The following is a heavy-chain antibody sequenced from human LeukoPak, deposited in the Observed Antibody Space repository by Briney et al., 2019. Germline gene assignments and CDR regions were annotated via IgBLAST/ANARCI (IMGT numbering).Heavy chain of an antibody. CDR1: GYSISIGYY. CDR2: INHSGST. J-gene: IGHJ3*02. CDR3: ARQFGVEI. V-gene: IGHV4-38-2*01. D-gene: IGHD1-1*01. Sequence: SETLSLTCAVSGYSISIGYYCVWIRQPPGKGLEWIGSINHSGSTYYNPSLKSRVTISIYTSKNQFSLKLSSVTAADTAVYYCARQFGVEIWGQGTMVTVSS.